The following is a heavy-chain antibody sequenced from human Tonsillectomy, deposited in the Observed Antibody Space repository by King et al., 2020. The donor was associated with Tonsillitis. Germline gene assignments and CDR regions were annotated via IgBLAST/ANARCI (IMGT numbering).Heavy chain of an antibody. CDR3: ARTGEWDYYDSSGSSYYYYGMDV. CDR1: GYTFTSYD. D-gene: IGHD3-22*01. CDR2: MNPNSGNT. Sequence: QLVQSGAEVKKPGASVKVSCKASGYTFTSYDINGVRQATGQGLEWMGWMNPNSGNTGYAQKFQGRVTMTRNTSISTAYMELSSLRSEDTPVYYCARTGEWDYYDSSGSSYYYYGMDVWGQGTTVTVSS. J-gene: IGHJ6*02. V-gene: IGHV1-8*02.